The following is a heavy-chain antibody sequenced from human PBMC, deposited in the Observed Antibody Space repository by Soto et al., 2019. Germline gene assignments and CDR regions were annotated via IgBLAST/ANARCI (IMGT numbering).Heavy chain of an antibody. D-gene: IGHD4-17*01. V-gene: IGHV1-3*01. CDR1: GYTFTSYA. CDR3: AKGSRLSLDYGDCNLDY. J-gene: IGHJ4*02. Sequence: ASVKVSCKASGYTFTSYAMHWVRQAPGQRLEWMGWINAGNGNTKYSQKFQGRVTITRDTSASTAYMELSSLRSEDTAVFYCAKGSRLSLDYGDCNLDYWGQGTLVTVSS. CDR2: INAGNGNT.